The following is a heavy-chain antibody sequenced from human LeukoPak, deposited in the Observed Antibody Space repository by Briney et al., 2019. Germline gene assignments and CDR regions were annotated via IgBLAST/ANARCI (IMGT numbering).Heavy chain of an antibody. V-gene: IGHV1-69*13. J-gene: IGHJ6*03. CDR2: IIPIFGTA. D-gene: IGHD4-17*01. CDR1: GGTFSSYA. CDR3: ARCPGGYDYGNYYYYMDV. Sequence: SVKVSCKASGGTFSSYAISWVRQAPGQGLEWMGGIIPIFGTANYAQKFQGRVTITADESTSTAYMELSSLRSEDTAVYYCARCPGGYDYGNYYYYMDVWGKGTTVTVSS.